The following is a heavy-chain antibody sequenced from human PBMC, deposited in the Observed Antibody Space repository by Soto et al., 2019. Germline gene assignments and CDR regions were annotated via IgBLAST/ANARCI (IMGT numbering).Heavy chain of an antibody. V-gene: IGHV3-30*18. Sequence: GGSLRLSCAASGFTFSSYVMHWVRQAPGKGLEWVAVISYDGSNKYYADSVKGRFTISRDNSKNTLYLQMNSLRAEDTAVYYCAKDECSSTSCYSVYYGMDVWGQGTTVTVSS. CDR1: GFTFSSYV. D-gene: IGHD2-2*01. CDR2: ISYDGSNK. J-gene: IGHJ6*02. CDR3: AKDECSSTSCYSVYYGMDV.